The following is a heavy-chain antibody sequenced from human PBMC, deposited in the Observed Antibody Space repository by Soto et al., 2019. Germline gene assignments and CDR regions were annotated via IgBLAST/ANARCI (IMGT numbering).Heavy chain of an antibody. J-gene: IGHJ4*02. CDR3: ASGEMATLYFDY. D-gene: IGHD5-12*01. Sequence: SETLSLTCTVSGGSISIGDYYWSWILQPPGKGLEWIGYIYYSGSTYYNPSLKSRVTISVDTSKNQFSLKLSSVTAADTAVYYCASGEMATLYFDYWGQGTLVTVSS. CDR1: GGSISIGDYY. V-gene: IGHV4-30-4*02. CDR2: IYYSGST.